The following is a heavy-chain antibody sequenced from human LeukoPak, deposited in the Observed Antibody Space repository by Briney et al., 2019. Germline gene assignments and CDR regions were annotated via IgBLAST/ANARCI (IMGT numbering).Heavy chain of an antibody. CDR3: AKRLGSGSYFFDY. J-gene: IGHJ4*02. Sequence: GGTLRLSCAASGFTFSSYGMSWVRQAPGKGLEWVSAISGSGGSTYYADSVKGRFTISRDNSKNKLYLQMNSLRAEDTAVYYCAKRLGSGSYFFDYWGQGNLVTVSS. CDR2: ISGSGGST. CDR1: GFTFSSYG. V-gene: IGHV3-23*01. D-gene: IGHD3-10*01.